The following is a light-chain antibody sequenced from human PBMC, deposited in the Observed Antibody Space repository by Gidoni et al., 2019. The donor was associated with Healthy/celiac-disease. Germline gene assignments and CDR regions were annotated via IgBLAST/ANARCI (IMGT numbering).Light chain of an antibody. CDR1: QSVLYSSNNKNY. CDR3: QQYYSTLPYT. J-gene: IGKJ2*01. Sequence: DIVMTQSPDSLAVSLGERATINCKSSQSVLYSSNNKNYLAWYQQKPGPPPKLLIYWASTRESGVPDRFSGSGSGTDFTLTISSLQAEDVAVYYCQQYYSTLPYTFGQXTKLEIK. CDR2: WAS. V-gene: IGKV4-1*01.